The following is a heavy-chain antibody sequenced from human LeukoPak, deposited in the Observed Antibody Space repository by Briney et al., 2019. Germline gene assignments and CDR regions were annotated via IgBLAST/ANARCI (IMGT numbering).Heavy chain of an antibody. D-gene: IGHD2/OR15-2a*01. V-gene: IGHV1-24*01. J-gene: IGHJ4*02. Sequence: ASVKVSCKVSGYTVTDLSMNWVRQALGKGLEWMGGFDPEDGETIYAQKFQGRVTMTEDTSTDTAYMELSSLTPEDTAVYYCATDFYRGHQFDYWGQGTLVTVSS. CDR3: ATDFYRGHQFDY. CDR2: FDPEDGET. CDR1: GYTVTDLS.